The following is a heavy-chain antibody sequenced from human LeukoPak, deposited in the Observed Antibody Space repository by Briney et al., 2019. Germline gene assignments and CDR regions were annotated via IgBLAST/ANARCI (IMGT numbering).Heavy chain of an antibody. CDR1: GFTFSSYS. J-gene: IGHJ4*02. CDR3: ASMTTVVTDDFDY. V-gene: IGHV3-48*02. CDR2: ISSSSSTI. Sequence: PPGGSLRLSCAASGFTFSSYSMNWVRQAPGKGLEWVSYISSSSSTIYYAGSVKGRFTISRDNAKNSLYLQMNSLRDEDTAVYYCASMTTVVTDDFDYWGQGTLVTVSS. D-gene: IGHD4-23*01.